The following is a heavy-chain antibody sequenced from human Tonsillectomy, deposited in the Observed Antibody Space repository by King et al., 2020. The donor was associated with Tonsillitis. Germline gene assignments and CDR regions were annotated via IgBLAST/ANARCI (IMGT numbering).Heavy chain of an antibody. V-gene: IGHV3-30*04. J-gene: IGHJ4*02. CDR3: ARDYYDRSGYYFWEGLD. Sequence: VQLVESGGGVVQPGRSLRLSCAASGFTFSSYAMHWVRQAPGKGLEWVAIISYDGSNKYNAGSVKGRFTISRDNSKNTLYLQMNSLRAEDTAVYYCARDYYDRSGYYFWEGLDWGQGTLVTVSS. D-gene: IGHD3-22*01. CDR2: ISYDGSNK. CDR1: GFTFSSYA.